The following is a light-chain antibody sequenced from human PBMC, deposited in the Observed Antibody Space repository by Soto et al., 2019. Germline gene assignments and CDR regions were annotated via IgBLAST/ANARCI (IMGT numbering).Light chain of an antibody. J-gene: IGKJ5*01. CDR3: QQYNNWPPIT. Sequence: EIVMTQSPANLSASPGERATLSCRTSQSVSSDLAWYQQKPGQAPRLLIYGVSTRASGVSARFSGSGSETEFTLTISSLQSEDAAVYYCQQYNNWPPITFGQGTRLEIK. CDR2: GVS. V-gene: IGKV3-15*01. CDR1: QSVSSD.